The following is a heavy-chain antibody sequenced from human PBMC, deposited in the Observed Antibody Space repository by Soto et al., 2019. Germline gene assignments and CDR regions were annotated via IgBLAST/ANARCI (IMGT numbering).Heavy chain of an antibody. D-gene: IGHD3-22*01. J-gene: IGHJ1*01. V-gene: IGHV3-33*01. Sequence: QVQLVESGGGVVQPGRSLRLSCAASGFTFSSYGMHWVRQAPGKGLEWVAVIWYDGSNKYYADSVKGRFTISRDNSKNTRYLQMNSRRAEDTAVYYCARDRGNWGYYYDSSGYPFQHWGQGTLVTVSS. CDR1: GFTFSSYG. CDR2: IWYDGSNK. CDR3: ARDRGNWGYYYDSSGYPFQH.